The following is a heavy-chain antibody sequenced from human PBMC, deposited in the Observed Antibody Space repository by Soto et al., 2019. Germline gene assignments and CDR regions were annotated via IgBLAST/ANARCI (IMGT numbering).Heavy chain of an antibody. CDR3: AREVWVPDY. D-gene: IGHD3-16*01. CDR2: INGDGSIT. Sequence: SLRISWPACGFTFSACWMHWVRQVPGKGLVWVSRINGDGSITDYADSVKGRFTISRDNARNTLYLQINSLRVEDTAVYHCAREVWVPDYWGQGTLVTVSS. V-gene: IGHV3-74*01. J-gene: IGHJ4*02. CDR1: GFTFSACW.